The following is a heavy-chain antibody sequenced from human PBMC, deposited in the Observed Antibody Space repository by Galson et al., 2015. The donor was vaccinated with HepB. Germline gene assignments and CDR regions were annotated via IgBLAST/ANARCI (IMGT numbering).Heavy chain of an antibody. CDR3: TRTYCGGDCYRNDY. D-gene: IGHD2-21*01. CDR2: IRSKAYGGTT. V-gene: IGHV3-49*03. J-gene: IGHJ4*02. CDR1: GFTFGDYA. Sequence: SLRLSCAASGFTFGDYAMSWFRPAPGKGLEWVGFIRSKAYGGTTEYAASVKGRFTISRDDSKSIAYLQMNSLKTEDTAVYYCTRTYCGGDCYRNDYWGQGTLVTVSS.